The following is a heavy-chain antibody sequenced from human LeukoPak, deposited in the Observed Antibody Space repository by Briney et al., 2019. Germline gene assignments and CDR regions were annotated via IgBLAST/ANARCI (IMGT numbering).Heavy chain of an antibody. D-gene: IGHD6-13*01. CDR3: AKDASSSLEY. Sequence: GGSLRLSCAASGFTFSDYGMHWVRQAPGKGLEWVALISYDGSNKYYADSVKGRFTISRDNSKNTLYLQMNSLRTEDTAVYYCAKDASSSLEYWGQGTLATVSS. CDR2: ISYDGSNK. J-gene: IGHJ4*02. V-gene: IGHV3-30*18. CDR1: GFTFSDYG.